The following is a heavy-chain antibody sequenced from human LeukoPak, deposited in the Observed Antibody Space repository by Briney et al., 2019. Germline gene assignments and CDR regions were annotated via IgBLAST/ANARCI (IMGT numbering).Heavy chain of an antibody. CDR1: GYTFTGYY. Sequence: PVASVKVSCKASGYTFTGYYMHWVRQAPGQGLEWIGWINPNSGGTNYAQKFQGRVTITRDTSISTAYMELSRLRSDDTAVYYCARGGDFLYYYYYMDVWGKGTTVTVSS. CDR2: INPNSGGT. CDR3: ARGGDFLYYYYYMDV. J-gene: IGHJ6*03. V-gene: IGHV1-2*02. D-gene: IGHD3-16*01.